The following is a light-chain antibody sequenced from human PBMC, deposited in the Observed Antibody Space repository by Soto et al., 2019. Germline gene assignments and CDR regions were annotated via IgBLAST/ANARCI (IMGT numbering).Light chain of an antibody. CDR1: QGISGW. CDR3: QQTTSLPLT. V-gene: IGKV1-12*01. CDR2: AAS. J-gene: IGKJ4*01. Sequence: DIQMTQSPSFVSASVGDRVTITCRASQGISGWLAWYQHKPGRAPKLLIHAASGLESGVPSRFSGSGSGTYFTLTISSLQPEDFATYYCQQTTSLPLTFGGGTKVEIK.